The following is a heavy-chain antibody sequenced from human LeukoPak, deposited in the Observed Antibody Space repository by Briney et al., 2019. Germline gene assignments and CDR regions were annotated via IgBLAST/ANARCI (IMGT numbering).Heavy chain of an antibody. Sequence: PGGSLRLSCAASGFTFSSYWMSWVRQAPGKGLEWVANIKQDGSEKYYVDSVKGRFTISRDNSRNILHLQMSSLRAEDTAIYYCAKQFVDIWGQGTLVIVSS. D-gene: IGHD5-24*01. V-gene: IGHV3-7*03. J-gene: IGHJ5*02. CDR2: IKQDGSEK. CDR1: GFTFSSYW. CDR3: AKQFVDI.